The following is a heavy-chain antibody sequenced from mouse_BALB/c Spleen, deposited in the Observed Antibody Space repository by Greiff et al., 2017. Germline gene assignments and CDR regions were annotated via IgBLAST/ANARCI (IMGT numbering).Heavy chain of an antibody. D-gene: IGHD2-1*01. V-gene: IGHV5-6-3*01. CDR3: ARDYGNY. CDR2: INSNGGST. CDR1: GFTFSSYG. J-gene: IGHJ2*01. Sequence: EVNLVESGGGLVQPGGSLKLSCAASGFTFSSYGMSWVRQTPDKRLELVATINSNGGSTYYPDSVKGRFTISRDNAKNTLYLQMSSLKSEDTAMYYCARDYGNYWGQGTTLTVSS.